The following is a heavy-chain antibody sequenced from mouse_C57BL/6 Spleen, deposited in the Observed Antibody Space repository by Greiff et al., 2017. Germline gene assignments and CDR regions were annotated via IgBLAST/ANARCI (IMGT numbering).Heavy chain of an antibody. D-gene: IGHD2-4*01. CDR2: INPSSGYT. CDR1: GYTFTSYW. V-gene: IGHV1-7*01. J-gene: IGHJ4*01. CDR3: AGFYDDDVNSAMDY. Sequence: QVQLQQSGAELAKPGASVKLSCKASGYTFTSYWMHWVKQRPGQGLEWIGYINPSSGYTKYNQKFKDKATLTADTSSSTAYMQLSSLTYEDSAVYYCAGFYDDDVNSAMDYWGQGTSVTVSS.